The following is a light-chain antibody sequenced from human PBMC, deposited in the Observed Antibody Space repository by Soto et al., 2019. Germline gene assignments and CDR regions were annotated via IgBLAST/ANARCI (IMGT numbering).Light chain of an antibody. CDR2: SDN. Sequence: QSVLTQPPSVSGAPGQSITISCTGSNSNIGAGYGVHWYQQLPGTAPKLLIYSDNNRPSGVPDRFSGSKSGTSASLAINGLQAEDEADYYCQSYGSSLSGSGVVFGGGTKLTVL. V-gene: IGLV1-40*01. CDR3: QSYGSSLSGSGVV. CDR1: NSNIGAGYG. J-gene: IGLJ2*01.